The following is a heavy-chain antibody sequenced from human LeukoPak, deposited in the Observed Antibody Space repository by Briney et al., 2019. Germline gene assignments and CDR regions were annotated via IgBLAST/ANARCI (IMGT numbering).Heavy chain of an antibody. CDR3: ARGGVEMATIRGAFDI. CDR2: IYYSGST. J-gene: IGHJ3*02. CDR1: GGSISSSSYY. D-gene: IGHD5-24*01. Sequence: PSETLSLTCTVSGGSISSSSYYWGWIRQPPGKGLEWIGSIYYSGSTYYNPSLKSRVTISVDTSKNQFSLKLSSVTAADTAVYYCARGGVEMATIRGAFDIWGQGTMVTVSS. V-gene: IGHV4-39*07.